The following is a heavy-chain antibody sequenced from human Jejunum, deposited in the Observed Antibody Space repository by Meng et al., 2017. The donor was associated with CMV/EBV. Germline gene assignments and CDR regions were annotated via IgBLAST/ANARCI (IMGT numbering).Heavy chain of an antibody. CDR1: ELGLGIYW. J-gene: IGHJ4*02. D-gene: IGHD1-26*01. CDR2: IKWDGREQ. Sequence: VRVVGGGLGLFRQGRCLSLPCASAELGLGIYWVSGVRRAQGKGLGWVANIKWDGREQYYLDSVKGRFTISRDKAKDSVFLHMKSLRAEDTAVYFCARVLPLADHWGQGTLVTVSS. V-gene: IGHV3-7*04. CDR3: ARVLPLADH.